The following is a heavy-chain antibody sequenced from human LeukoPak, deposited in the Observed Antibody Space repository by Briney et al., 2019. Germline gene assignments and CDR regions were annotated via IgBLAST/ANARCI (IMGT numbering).Heavy chain of an antibody. J-gene: IGHJ4*02. Sequence: GRSLRLSCAASGFTFTNYAMHWIRQTPGKGLEWVALISSDGSKNIYADPVKGRFTVSRDNSKNTLYLQMNSLRAEDTAVYYCVKGLVQTTMSYSVDYWGQGALVTVSS. CDR3: VKGLVQTTMSYSVDY. CDR2: ISSDGSKN. CDR1: GFTFTNYA. V-gene: IGHV3-30*18. D-gene: IGHD1-1*01.